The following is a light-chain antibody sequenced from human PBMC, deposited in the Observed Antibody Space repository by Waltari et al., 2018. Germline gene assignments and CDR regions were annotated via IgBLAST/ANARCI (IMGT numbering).Light chain of an antibody. CDR1: NIGRYS. CDR2: YDS. CDR3: QVWHADIDPGV. V-gene: IGLV3-21*04. Sequence: SYVLTQSPSVSVAPGETASITCGGDNIGRYSVHWYQQKPGQAPVLVIFYDSDRPSGIPARFSGSNSGNTATLTITSVEAGDEARYYCQVWHADIDPGVFGTGTEVTVL. J-gene: IGLJ1*01.